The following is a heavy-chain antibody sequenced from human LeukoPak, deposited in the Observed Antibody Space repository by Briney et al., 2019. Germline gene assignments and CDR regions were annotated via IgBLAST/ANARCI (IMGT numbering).Heavy chain of an antibody. J-gene: IGHJ4*02. CDR2: IYYSGST. CDR3: ARDIIAAGQFDY. V-gene: IGHV4-59*01. Sequence: KTSETLSLTCTVSGGSISSYYWSWIRQPPGKGPEWIGYIYYSGSTNYNPSLKSRVTISVDTSKNQFSLKLSSVTAADTAVYYCARDIIAAGQFDYWGQGTLVTVSS. D-gene: IGHD6-13*01. CDR1: GGSISSYY.